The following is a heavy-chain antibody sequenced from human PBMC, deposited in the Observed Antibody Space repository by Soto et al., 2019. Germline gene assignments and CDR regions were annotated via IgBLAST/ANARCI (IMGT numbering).Heavy chain of an antibody. CDR3: AREQFEDGRGHYDH. J-gene: IGHJ4*02. CDR2: ISYNGNKK. V-gene: IGHV3-30*03. D-gene: IGHD3-22*01. CDR1: GFAFSTSV. Sequence: QVQLVESGGGVVQPGGSLRLSCAASGFAFSTSVIHWVRQAPGKGLEWMAHISYNGNKKHYADSMKGRFTVSRDISESTLYLQMNSLRAEDTAVYYCAREQFEDGRGHYDHWGKGTLVSVSS.